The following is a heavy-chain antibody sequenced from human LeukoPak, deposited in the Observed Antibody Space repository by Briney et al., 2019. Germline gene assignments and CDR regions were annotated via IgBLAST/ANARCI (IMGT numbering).Heavy chain of an antibody. Sequence: GGSLRLSRAASGFTFSSYAMHWVRQAPGKGLEWVAVISYDGSNKYYADSVKGRFTISRDNSKNTLYLQMNSLRAEDTAVYYCARSLRQWLGSVTTSFDYWGQGTLVTVSS. J-gene: IGHJ4*02. V-gene: IGHV3-30*04. CDR1: GFTFSSYA. CDR3: ARSLRQWLGSVTTSFDY. CDR2: ISYDGSNK. D-gene: IGHD6-19*01.